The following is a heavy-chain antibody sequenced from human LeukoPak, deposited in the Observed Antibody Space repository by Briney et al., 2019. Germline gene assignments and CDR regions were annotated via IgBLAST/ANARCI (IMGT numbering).Heavy chain of an antibody. CDR2: ISSSSSYI. CDR1: GFTFSSYS. D-gene: IGHD6-13*01. Sequence: PGGSLRLSCAASGFTFSSYSMIWVRQAPGKGLEWVSYISSSSSYIYYADSVKGRFTISRDNAKNSLYLQMNSLRAEDTAVYYCASSSWSYYYYGMDVWGQGTTVTVSS. CDR3: ASSSWSYYYYGMDV. V-gene: IGHV3-21*05. J-gene: IGHJ6*02.